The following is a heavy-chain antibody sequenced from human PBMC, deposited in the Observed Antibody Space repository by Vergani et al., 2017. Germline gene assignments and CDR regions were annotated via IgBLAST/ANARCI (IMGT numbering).Heavy chain of an antibody. Sequence: QVQLVQSGAEVKKPGSSVKVSCKASGATFRSNTISWVRQVPGQGLEWMGRIIPVLGKTKYAQDFQGRLRITADTSTSTAYMELTSLRSHDTAVYYCARDPRGYGGYPEDYYYGMDVWGQGTTVTVSS. CDR2: IIPVLGKT. J-gene: IGHJ6*02. D-gene: IGHD5-18*01. CDR3: ARDPRGYGGYPEDYYYGMDV. CDR1: GATFRSNT. V-gene: IGHV1-69*08.